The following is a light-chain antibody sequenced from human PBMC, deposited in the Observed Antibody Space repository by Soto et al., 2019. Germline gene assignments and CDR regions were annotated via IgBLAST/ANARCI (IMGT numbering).Light chain of an antibody. CDR2: GAS. Sequence: EIVMTQSPATLSVSPGGRATLSCRASQSISGTLAWYQQKPGQAPRLLIYGASTRATSFPDRFSGSGSGTDFTLTISRLEPEDFAVYICQQYGTSPRTFGQGTKVDIK. J-gene: IGKJ1*01. CDR3: QQYGTSPRT. V-gene: IGKV3-20*01. CDR1: QSISGT.